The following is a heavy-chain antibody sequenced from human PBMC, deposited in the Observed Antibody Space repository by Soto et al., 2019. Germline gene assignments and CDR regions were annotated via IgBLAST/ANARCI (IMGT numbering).Heavy chain of an antibody. CDR1: GFSFSKHD. D-gene: IGHD3-16*01. J-gene: IGHJ5*02. CDR3: TRLDDS. V-gene: IGHV3-30-3*01. Sequence: PVGSLRLSCAASGFSFSKHDIHWVRQAPGKGLEWVAVISFDGSDKYYADSVKGRFIISRDNPKNTLYLQMSSLRVEDTAIYYCTRLDDSWGQGTLVTVSS. CDR2: ISFDGSDK.